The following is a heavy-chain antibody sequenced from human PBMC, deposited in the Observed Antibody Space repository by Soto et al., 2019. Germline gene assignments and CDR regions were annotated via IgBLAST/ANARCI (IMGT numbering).Heavy chain of an antibody. CDR2: INHSGST. CDR3: ARSLLWFPYFDY. J-gene: IGHJ4*02. CDR1: GGSFSGYY. Sequence: PSETLSLTCAVYGGSFSGYYWSWIRQPPGKGLEWIGEINHSGSTNYNPSLKSRVTISVDTSKNQFSLKLSSVTAADTAVYYCARSLLWFPYFDYWGQGTLVTVSS. V-gene: IGHV4-34*01. D-gene: IGHD3-10*01.